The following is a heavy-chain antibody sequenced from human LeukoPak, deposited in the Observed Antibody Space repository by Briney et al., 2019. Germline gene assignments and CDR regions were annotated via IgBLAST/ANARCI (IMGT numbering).Heavy chain of an antibody. CDR3: ARVILDQRYYYYYMDV. V-gene: IGHV4-59*01. J-gene: IGHJ6*03. CDR2: ICYSGST. Sequence: SETLSLTCTVSGGSISSYYWSWIRQPPGKGLEWIGYICYSGSTNYNPSLKSRVTISVDTSKNQFSLKLSSVTAADTAVYYCARVILDQRYYYYYMDVWGKGTTVTVSS. CDR1: GGSISSYY. D-gene: IGHD2-2*01.